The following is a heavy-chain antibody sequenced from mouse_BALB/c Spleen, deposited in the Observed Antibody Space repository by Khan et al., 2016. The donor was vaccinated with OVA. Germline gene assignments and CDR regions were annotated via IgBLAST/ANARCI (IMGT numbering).Heavy chain of an antibody. CDR1: GFTFSDYY. V-gene: IGHV5-4*02. CDR2: ISDGGSYT. CDR3: ARGFYGGPFTY. Sequence: EVELVESGGGLVKPGGSLKLSCAASGFTFSDYYMYWVRQTPEKRLEWVATISDGGSYTYYQDSVKGRFTISRDDVKNNLYLQMSSLKSEDTAMYYCARGFYGGPFTYWGQGLWSLSLQ. D-gene: IGHD1-1*02. J-gene: IGHJ3*01.